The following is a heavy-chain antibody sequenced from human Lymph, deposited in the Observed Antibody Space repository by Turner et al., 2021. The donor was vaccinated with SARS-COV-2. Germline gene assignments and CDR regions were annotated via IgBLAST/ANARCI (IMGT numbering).Heavy chain of an antibody. D-gene: IGHD3-3*01. CDR1: GYSFTTYW. V-gene: IGHV5-51*01. J-gene: IGHJ4*02. CDR3: ARREWGGSRGHIDY. CDR2: IYPGDSDT. Sequence: EVQLVQSGAEANTPGESLQISCRGSGYSFTTYWIGWVRQMPVKGLECMGIIYPGDSDTSYSPSFQGQVTISDNKSISTAYLQWSSLKASDTAMYDCARREWGGSRGHIDYWGQGTVVTVSS.